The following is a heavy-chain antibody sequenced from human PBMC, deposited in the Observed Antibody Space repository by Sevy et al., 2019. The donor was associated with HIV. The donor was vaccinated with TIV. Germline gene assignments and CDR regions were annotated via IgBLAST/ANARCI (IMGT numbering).Heavy chain of an antibody. D-gene: IGHD2-2*01. CDR1: GFIFSSNA. CDR2: IADDGSNK. Sequence: GGSLRLSCAASGFIFSSNALHWVRQAPGKGLEWVSVIADDGSNKEYADSVKGRFTMSRANAKNTLYLHMNSPRHEDAAVYYCARVPGAVIAVGTYHFDYWGQGTLATVSS. J-gene: IGHJ4*02. CDR3: ARVPGAVIAVGTYHFDY. V-gene: IGHV3-30*04.